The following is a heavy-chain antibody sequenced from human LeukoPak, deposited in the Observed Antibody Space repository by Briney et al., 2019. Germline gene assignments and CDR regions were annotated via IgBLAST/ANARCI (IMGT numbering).Heavy chain of an antibody. J-gene: IGHJ6*03. V-gene: IGHV3-21*01. CDR1: GFTFSSYS. CDR3: ARDRLLEDREYNYYYYMDV. CDR2: ISSRSSYI. D-gene: IGHD3-3*01. Sequence: GGSLRLSCAASGFTFSSYSMNWVRQAPGKGLEWVSSISSRSSYIYYADSVKGRFTISRDNAKNSLYLKMDSLRVEDTAVYYCARDRLLEDREYNYYYYMDVWGKGTTVTVSS.